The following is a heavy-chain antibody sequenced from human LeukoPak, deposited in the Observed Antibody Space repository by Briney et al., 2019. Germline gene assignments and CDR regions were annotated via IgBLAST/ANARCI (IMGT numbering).Heavy chain of an antibody. D-gene: IGHD3-22*01. CDR3: AREDTIIDY. V-gene: IGHV4-59*01. CDR2: IYYSEST. Sequence: SEALSLTCTVSGGSISSYYWSWIRQPPGKGLEWIGYIYYSESTNYNPSLKSRVTISVDTSKNQFSLKLSSVTAADTAVYYCAREDTIIDYWGQGTLVTVSS. J-gene: IGHJ4*02. CDR1: GGSISSYY.